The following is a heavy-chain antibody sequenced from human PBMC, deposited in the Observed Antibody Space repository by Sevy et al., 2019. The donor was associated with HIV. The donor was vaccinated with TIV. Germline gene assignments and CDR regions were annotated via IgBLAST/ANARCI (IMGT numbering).Heavy chain of an antibody. Sequence: GGSLRLSCAASGFTFSSYWMHWVRQAPGKGLVWVSRINSDGSSTSYANSVKGRFTISRDNAKKTLYLQMNSLRAEDTAVYDCARGPAQLVRSFFDYWGQGTLVTVSS. D-gene: IGHD6-13*01. CDR2: INSDGSST. CDR3: ARGPAQLVRSFFDY. V-gene: IGHV3-74*01. CDR1: GFTFSSYW. J-gene: IGHJ4*02.